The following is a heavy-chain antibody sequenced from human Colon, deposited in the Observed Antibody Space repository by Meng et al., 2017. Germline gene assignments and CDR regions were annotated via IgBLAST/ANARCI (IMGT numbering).Heavy chain of an antibody. D-gene: IGHD3-10*01. J-gene: IGHJ4*02. CDR3: ARDMHGADDY. V-gene: IGHV3-74*01. CDR2: ISPDGSIA. Sequence: EVQVVASGGGLVQPGGSLRLSCAASGFTFSSYWIHWVRQAPGKGLVWVSRISPDGSIANYADSVKGRFTISRDNAKNTAHLHMNGLRAEDTALYYCARDMHGADDYWGQGTLVTVSS. CDR1: GFTFSSYW.